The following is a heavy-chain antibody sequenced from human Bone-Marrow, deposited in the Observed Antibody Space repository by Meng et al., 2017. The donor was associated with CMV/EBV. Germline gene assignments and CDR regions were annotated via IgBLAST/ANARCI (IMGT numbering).Heavy chain of an antibody. CDR2: IYYSGTT. Sequence: SETLSLTCTVSGASVRSGEFLWGWIRQPPGQGLEWIGNIYYSGTTYYSPSLQSRLAISIDTSNNQFSLKLSSVTAADTAVYYCARQPSVIAAYGLDVWGQGTTVTGSS. CDR3: ARQPSVIAAYGLDV. V-gene: IGHV4-39*01. CDR1: GASVRSGEFL. D-gene: IGHD3-10*01. J-gene: IGHJ6*02.